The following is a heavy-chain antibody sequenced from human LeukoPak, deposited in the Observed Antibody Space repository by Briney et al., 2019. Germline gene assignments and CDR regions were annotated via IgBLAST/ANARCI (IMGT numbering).Heavy chain of an antibody. CDR1: GFTFSSHA. J-gene: IGHJ4*02. CDR3: AKDRRIVGATPFDY. V-gene: IGHV3-23*01. Sequence: GGSLRLSCAASGFTFSSHAMSWVRQAPGKGLEWVSSISSSGGSTYYADSVKGRFTISRDNSKNTLYLQMNSLRAEDTAVYYCAKDRRIVGATPFDYWGQGTLVTVSS. D-gene: IGHD1-26*01. CDR2: ISSSGGST.